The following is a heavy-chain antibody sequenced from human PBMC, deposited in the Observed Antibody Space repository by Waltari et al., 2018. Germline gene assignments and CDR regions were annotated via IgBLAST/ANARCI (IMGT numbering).Heavy chain of an antibody. CDR1: GGSISSYY. Sequence: VKLQESGPRLVKPSETLSLICTVSGGSISSYYWSWIRQPPGKGLDWIGYIYYTGSTNFNPSLKSRVTMSVDTSKNQFSLKLSSVTAADTAVYYCARGGGGDWEWFDPWGQGTLVTVSS. J-gene: IGHJ5*02. CDR3: ARGGGGDWEWFDP. D-gene: IGHD2-21*02. CDR2: IYYTGST. V-gene: IGHV4-59*01.